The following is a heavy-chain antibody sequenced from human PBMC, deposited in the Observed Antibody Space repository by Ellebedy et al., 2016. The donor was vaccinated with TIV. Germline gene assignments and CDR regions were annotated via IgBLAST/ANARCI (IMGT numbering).Heavy chain of an antibody. CDR2: LYHTGST. J-gene: IGHJ3*01. Sequence: SETLSLTCAVSGGSLSDNYWTWIRQPPGKGLEWIGYLYHTGSTNYNPSLKSRVTISVNTPRNQFSLKLSSVTAADTAVYYCVSSASMDAFDLWGQGTMVTVSS. V-gene: IGHV4-59*01. CDR1: GGSLSDNY. D-gene: IGHD3-16*01. CDR3: VSSASMDAFDL.